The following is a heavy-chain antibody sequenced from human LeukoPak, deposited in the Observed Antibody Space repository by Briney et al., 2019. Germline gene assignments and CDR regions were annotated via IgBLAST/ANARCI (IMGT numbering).Heavy chain of an antibody. CDR1: GYTFTGYY. J-gene: IGHJ4*02. V-gene: IGHV1-18*04. Sequence: GASVKVSCKASGYTFTGYYMHWVRQAPGQGLEWMGWISAYNGNTNYAQKLQGRVTMTTDTSTSTAYMELRSLRSDDTAVYYCARGYSGYDLAFDYWGQGTLVTVSS. CDR2: ISAYNGNT. CDR3: ARGYSGYDLAFDY. D-gene: IGHD5-12*01.